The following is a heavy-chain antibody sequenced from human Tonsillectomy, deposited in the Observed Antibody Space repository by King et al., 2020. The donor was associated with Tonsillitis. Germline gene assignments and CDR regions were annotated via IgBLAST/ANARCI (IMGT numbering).Heavy chain of an antibody. V-gene: IGHV1-69*01. D-gene: IGHD3-22*01. CDR2: IIPIFGTA. J-gene: IGHJ4*02. CDR3: ARDYTDYYDSSGYQPGGY. CDR1: GVTFSSYA. Sequence: VQLVQSGAEVKKPGSSVKVSCTASGVTFSSYAFSWVRQAPGHGLEWMGGIIPIFGTANYAQKFQGRVTITADESTSTAYMELSSLRSEDTAVYYCARDYTDYYDSSGYQPGGYWGQGTLVTVSS.